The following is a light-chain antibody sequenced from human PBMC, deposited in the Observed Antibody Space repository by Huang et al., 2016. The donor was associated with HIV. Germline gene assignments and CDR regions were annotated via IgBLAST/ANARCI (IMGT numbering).Light chain of an antibody. Sequence: DIQMTQSPSSLSASVGDRITITCRASQTISSYLNWYHQKPGKAPKLLIYTASSLQSGVPSRFSGSGSGTEFTLTISSLQPVDFATYYCQQTYSTPHMFGQGTKVEIK. CDR2: TAS. V-gene: IGKV1-39*01. J-gene: IGKJ1*01. CDR1: QTISSY. CDR3: QQTYSTPHM.